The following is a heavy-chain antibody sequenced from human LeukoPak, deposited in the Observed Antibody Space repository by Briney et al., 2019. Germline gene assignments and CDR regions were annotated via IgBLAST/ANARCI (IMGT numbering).Heavy chain of an antibody. CDR1: GYTFTGYY. D-gene: IGHD3-22*01. J-gene: IGHJ4*02. V-gene: IGHV1-2*02. CDR2: INPNSGGT. Sequence: ASVKVSCKASGYTFTGYYMHWVRQAPGQRLEWMGWINPNSGGTNYAQKFQGRVTMTRDTSISTAYMELSRLRSDDTAVYYCARGLERTDYYDSSGYSSPFDYWGQGTLVTVSS. CDR3: ARGLERTDYYDSSGYSSPFDY.